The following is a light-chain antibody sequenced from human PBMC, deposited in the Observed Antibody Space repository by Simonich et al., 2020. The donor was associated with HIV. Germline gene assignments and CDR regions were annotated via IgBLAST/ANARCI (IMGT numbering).Light chain of an antibody. CDR1: SSDVGGHNH. CDR2: DVS. Sequence: QSALTQPASVSGSPGQSITISCTGSSSDVGGHNHVSWYQQHPGKVPKLRIYDVSRRPSGVSNRFSGSKSGNTASLTISGLQAEDEADYYCCSYAGSSTWVFGGGTKLTVL. V-gene: IGLV2-23*02. CDR3: CSYAGSSTWV. J-gene: IGLJ3*02.